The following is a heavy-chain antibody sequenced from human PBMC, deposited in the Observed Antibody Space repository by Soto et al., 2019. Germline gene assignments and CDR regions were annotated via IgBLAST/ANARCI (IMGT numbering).Heavy chain of an antibody. CDR2: IIPIFGTA. Sequence: QVQLVQSGAAVKKPGSSVKVSCKASGGTFSSYAISWVRQAPGQGLEWMGGIIPIFGTANYAQKFQGRVTITADESTSTAYTELGSLRSTNTAVYYWARGPVVVAATAWANGMDVWGQGTTVTVSS. CDR1: GGTFSSYA. CDR3: ARGPVVVAATAWANGMDV. V-gene: IGHV1-69*12. J-gene: IGHJ6*02. D-gene: IGHD2-15*01.